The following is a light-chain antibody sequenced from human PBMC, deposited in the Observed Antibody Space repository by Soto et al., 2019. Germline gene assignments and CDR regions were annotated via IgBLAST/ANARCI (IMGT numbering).Light chain of an antibody. Sequence: QSALTQPASVSGSPGQSITISYTGTSSDVGGYNYVSWYQHHPGKAPKLLIYDVSNGPSGVSNRFFGSKSGNTASLTISGLQPEDEADYYRSSYTSSSTRVFGTGTKVTVL. CDR3: SSYTSSSTRV. V-gene: IGLV2-14*03. CDR2: DVS. J-gene: IGLJ1*01. CDR1: SSDVGGYNY.